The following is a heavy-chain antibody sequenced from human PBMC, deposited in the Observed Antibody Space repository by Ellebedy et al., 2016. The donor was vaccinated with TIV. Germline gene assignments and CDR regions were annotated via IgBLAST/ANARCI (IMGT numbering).Heavy chain of an antibody. J-gene: IGHJ4*02. CDR3: ARMPIRGYSYGRDFDY. Sequence: ASVKVSXKASGYTFTGYYMHWVRQAPGQGLEWMGWINPNSGGTNYAQKFQGWVTMTRDTSISTAYMELSRLRSDDTAVYYCARMPIRGYSYGRDFDYWGQGTQVTVSS. CDR1: GYTFTGYY. D-gene: IGHD5-18*01. V-gene: IGHV1-2*04. CDR2: INPNSGGT.